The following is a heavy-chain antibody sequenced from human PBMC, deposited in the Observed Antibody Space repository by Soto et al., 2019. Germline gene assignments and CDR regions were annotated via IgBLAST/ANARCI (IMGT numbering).Heavy chain of an antibody. D-gene: IGHD2-21*01. CDR1: GFSFSSHS. CDR3: ARGRGYCGGTNCYLDY. Sequence: EVQLVESGGGLVQPGGSLRLSCAASGFSFSSHSMKWVRQAPGKGLEGVSYISSSGSTIYYADSVKGRFTISRDNAKNSLDLQMNSLRDDDTAVYYCARGRGYCGGTNCYLDYWGQGALVTVSS. CDR2: ISSSGSTI. J-gene: IGHJ4*02. V-gene: IGHV3-48*02.